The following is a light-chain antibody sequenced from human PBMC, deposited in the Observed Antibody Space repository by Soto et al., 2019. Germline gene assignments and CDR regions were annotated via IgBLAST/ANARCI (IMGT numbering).Light chain of an antibody. CDR2: EVS. CDR1: SRDVGGYNY. J-gene: IGLJ1*01. Sequence: QSVLTQPPSASGSPGQSVTIPCTGTSRDVGGYNYVSWYQQHPGKAPKLMIYEVSKRPSGVPDRFSGSKSGNTASLTVSGLQAEDEADYYCSSYAGSNNYVFGTGTKVTVL. V-gene: IGLV2-8*01. CDR3: SSYAGSNNYV.